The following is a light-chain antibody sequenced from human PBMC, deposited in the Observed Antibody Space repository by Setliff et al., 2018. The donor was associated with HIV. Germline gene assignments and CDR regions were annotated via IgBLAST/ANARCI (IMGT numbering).Light chain of an antibody. CDR2: EVN. J-gene: IGLJ1*01. V-gene: IGLV2-23*02. CDR1: RSDIGTYDL. CDR3: CSYTSSTTYV. Sequence: QSALAQPASVSGSPGQSITTACTGTRSDIGTYDLVSWYRQYPGKAPKLIIYEVNRRPAGVSDRLSGSKSGNTASLTISGLRAEDEATYYCCSYTSSTTYVFGTGTKVT.